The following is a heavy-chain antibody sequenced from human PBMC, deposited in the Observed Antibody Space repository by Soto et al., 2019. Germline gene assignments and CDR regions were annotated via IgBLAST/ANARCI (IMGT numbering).Heavy chain of an antibody. V-gene: IGHV3-23*01. CDR2: ISGDGLST. Sequence: GGSLRLSCADSGSTFTDFTMTWVRQAPGKGLEWVSAISGDGLSTYYAGSVKGRFTISRDNSKTTLYLQMNSPRAEDTAVYYCARRPGAFDIWARGTMVTVSS. J-gene: IGHJ3*02. CDR3: ARRPGAFDI. CDR1: GSTFTDFT.